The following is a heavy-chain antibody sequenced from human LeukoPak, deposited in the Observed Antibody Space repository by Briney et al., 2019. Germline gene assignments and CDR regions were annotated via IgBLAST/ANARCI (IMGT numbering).Heavy chain of an antibody. CDR1: GFTLSSYG. D-gene: IGHD1-20*01. J-gene: IGHJ4*02. CDR2: LSARGDST. CDR3: AKRDCSDNNCYFVN. Sequence: GGSLRLSCAASGFTLSSYGMSWVRQAPAKGVEWVSTLSARGDSTYYVDSVKGRFTISRDNSKNTLYLQMDSLRAEDTAVYFCAKRDCSDNNCYFVNWGQGTLVTVSS. V-gene: IGHV3-23*01.